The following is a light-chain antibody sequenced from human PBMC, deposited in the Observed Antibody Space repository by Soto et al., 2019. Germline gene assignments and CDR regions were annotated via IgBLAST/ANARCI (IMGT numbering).Light chain of an antibody. CDR3: QQYGGSPRT. J-gene: IGKJ1*01. V-gene: IGKV3-11*01. CDR2: DAS. CDR1: QSVSRN. Sequence: EIVLTQSPATLCLSPGERATLSCRASQSVSRNLAWYQQKPGQAPRLLIYDASNRATGIPARFSGSGSVTDFTLTISSLEPEDFAVYYCQQYGGSPRTFGQGTKVDIK.